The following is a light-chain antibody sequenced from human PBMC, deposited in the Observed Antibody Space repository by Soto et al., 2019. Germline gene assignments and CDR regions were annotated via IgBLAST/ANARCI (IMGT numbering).Light chain of an antibody. Sequence: EIVMTQSPAILSAFPGEGATLSCSAAQDVTTNFAWYQLRRGQPPRLLIYDISTRATGVPARFSGSGSGTEFTLTISGLQSEDFALYFCQQYNNWPFSFGPGTRLEI. V-gene: IGKV3-15*01. J-gene: IGKJ5*01. CDR2: DIS. CDR3: QQYNNWPFS. CDR1: QDVTTN.